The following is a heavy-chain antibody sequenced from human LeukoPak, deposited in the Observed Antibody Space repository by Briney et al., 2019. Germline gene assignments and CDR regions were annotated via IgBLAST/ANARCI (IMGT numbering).Heavy chain of an antibody. J-gene: IGHJ6*03. V-gene: IGHV5-51*01. CDR2: IYLGDSDT. D-gene: IGHD3-9*01. CDR3: AKLGGYDILTGSWRGYYYMDV. Sequence: GESLKISCKGSGYSFTSYWIGWVRRMPGKGLEWMGIIYLGDSDTRYSPSFQGQVIISADKSSSTAYLQWSNLRASDTAMYYCAKLGGYDILTGSWRGYYYMDVWGTGTTVTVSS. CDR1: GYSFTSYW.